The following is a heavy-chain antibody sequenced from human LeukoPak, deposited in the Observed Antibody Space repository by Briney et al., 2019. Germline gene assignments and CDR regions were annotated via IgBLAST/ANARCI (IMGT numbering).Heavy chain of an antibody. J-gene: IGHJ4*02. Sequence: PGGSLRLSCAASGFTFSSYSMNWVRQAPGKGLEWVSSISSSSSYIYYADSVKGRFTISRDNSKNTLYLQMNSLRAEDTAVYYCAKSGGGDFSLGHNYWGQGTLVTVSS. CDR3: AKSGGGDFSLGHNY. CDR1: GFTFSSYS. D-gene: IGHD3-3*01. CDR2: ISSSSSYI. V-gene: IGHV3-21*04.